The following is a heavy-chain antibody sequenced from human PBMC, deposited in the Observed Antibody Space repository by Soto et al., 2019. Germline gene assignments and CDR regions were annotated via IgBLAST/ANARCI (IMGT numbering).Heavy chain of an antibody. J-gene: IGHJ6*02. V-gene: IGHV4-30-4*01. CDR2: IYYSGST. D-gene: IGHD2-2*01. CDR1: GGSISSGDYY. Sequence: SETLSLTCTVSGGSISSGDYYWSCIRQPPGKGLEWIGYIYYSGSTYYNPSLKSRVTISVDTSKNQFSLKLSPVTAADTAVYYCARDRYCSSTSCPTPSYYYYGMDVWGQGTTVTVSS. CDR3: ARDRYCSSTSCPTPSYYYYGMDV.